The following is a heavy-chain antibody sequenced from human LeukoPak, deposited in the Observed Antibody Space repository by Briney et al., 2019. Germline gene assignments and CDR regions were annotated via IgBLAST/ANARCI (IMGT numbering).Heavy chain of an antibody. V-gene: IGHV3-23*01. D-gene: IGHD6-19*01. CDR1: GFTFSTYA. J-gene: IGHJ2*01. Sequence: GGSLRLSCAASGFTFSTYAMSWVRQAPGKGLEWVSTISDSGANTYYADPVRGRFTISRDNSKNTLYLQKNSLRADDTAIYYCAKSMTLQWRGFFDLWGRGTHVTVSS. CDR2: ISDSGANT. CDR3: AKSMTLQWRGFFDL.